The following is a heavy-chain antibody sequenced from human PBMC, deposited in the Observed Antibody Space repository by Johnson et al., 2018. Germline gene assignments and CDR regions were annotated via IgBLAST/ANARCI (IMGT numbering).Heavy chain of an antibody. V-gene: IGHV3-30*03. CDR1: GFSFSNHV. CDR2: TSNDEGIK. Sequence: VQLVETGGGVGQPGGSLRLSCSAAGFSFSNHVMHWVRQAPGKGLEWVEVTSNDEGIKYYVDSVTGRFTITRDNYKGTLNLQMNSLRAEETAVYYCATGAISGVIYREFFQHWGQGTRVTFSS. D-gene: IGHD3-10*01. CDR3: ATGAISGVIYREFFQH. J-gene: IGHJ1*01.